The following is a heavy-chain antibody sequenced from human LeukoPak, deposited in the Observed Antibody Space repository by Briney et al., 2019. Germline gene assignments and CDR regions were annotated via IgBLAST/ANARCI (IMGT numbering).Heavy chain of an antibody. CDR3: ARYIGNTSGQYLTFRWFDP. D-gene: IGHD6-19*01. Sequence: SGTLSLTCAVSGGSISSSNWWSWVRQPPGKGLEWIGEIYRSGRTNYNPPLKSRVTISVDISKNQFSLKLNSVTAADTAVYYCARYIGNTSGQYLTFRWFDPWGQGTLVTVSS. V-gene: IGHV4-4*02. J-gene: IGHJ5*02. CDR1: GGSISSSNW. CDR2: IYRSGRT.